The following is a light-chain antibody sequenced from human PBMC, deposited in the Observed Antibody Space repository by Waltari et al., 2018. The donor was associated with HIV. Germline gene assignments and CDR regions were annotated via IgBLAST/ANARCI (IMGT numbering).Light chain of an antibody. CDR2: EVS. J-gene: IGLJ2*01. V-gene: IGLV2-8*01. CDR3: SSYGGSANLL. CDR1: SSDIGGYTY. Sequence: QSALTQPPSASGSPGQSVTIPCTGSSSDIGGYTYVTWYQQYPGKAPKLIIYEVSKRPSGVPDRFSGSKSANTASLTVSGLQAEDEADYYCSSYGGSANLLFGGGTKLTVL.